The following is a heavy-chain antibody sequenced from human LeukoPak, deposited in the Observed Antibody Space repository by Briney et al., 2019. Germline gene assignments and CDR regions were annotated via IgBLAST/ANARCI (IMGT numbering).Heavy chain of an antibody. CDR3: ARDKFFGYGSLGY. J-gene: IGHJ4*02. CDR2: ISYDGSNK. Sequence: GGSLRLSCAASGFTFSSYAMHWVRQAPGKGLEWVAVISYDGSNKYYADSVKGRFTISRDNSKNTLYLQMNSLRAEDTAVYYCARDKFFGYGSLGYWGQGTLVTVS. D-gene: IGHD3-3*01. V-gene: IGHV3-30*04. CDR1: GFTFSSYA.